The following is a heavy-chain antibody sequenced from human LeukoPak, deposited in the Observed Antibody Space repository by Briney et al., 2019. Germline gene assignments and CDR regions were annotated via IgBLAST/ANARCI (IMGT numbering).Heavy chain of an antibody. CDR1: GFTFSSYG. Sequence: PGGSLRLSCAASGFTFSSYGMHWVRQAPGKGLEWVAVISYDGSNKYYADSVKGRFTISGDNSKNTLYLQMNSLRAEDTAVYYCAKDEGDYYDSSGYQNYFDYWGRGTLVTVSS. J-gene: IGHJ4*02. V-gene: IGHV3-30*18. CDR2: ISYDGSNK. D-gene: IGHD3-22*01. CDR3: AKDEGDYYDSSGYQNYFDY.